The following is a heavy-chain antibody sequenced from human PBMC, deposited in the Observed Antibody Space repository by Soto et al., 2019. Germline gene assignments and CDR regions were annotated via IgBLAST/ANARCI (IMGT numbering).Heavy chain of an antibody. Sequence: QVQLVESGGGVVQPGRSLRLSCAASGFTFSSYGMHWVRQAPGKGLEWVAVISYDGSNKYYADSVKGRFTISRDNSKNTLYLQMNSLRAEDTAVYYCAKDRGGSKGYWGQGTLVTVSS. D-gene: IGHD1-26*01. CDR3: AKDRGGSKGY. J-gene: IGHJ4*02. V-gene: IGHV3-30*18. CDR2: ISYDGSNK. CDR1: GFTFSSYG.